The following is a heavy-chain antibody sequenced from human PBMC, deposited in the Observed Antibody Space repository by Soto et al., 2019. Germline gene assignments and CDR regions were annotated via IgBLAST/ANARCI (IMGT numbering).Heavy chain of an antibody. CDR1: GYDFSSYA. V-gene: IGHV1-3*05. J-gene: IGHJ6*02. D-gene: IGHD3-16*01. CDR3: ASDGGACRYRLIYHSYTALDV. Sequence: QVQLVQSGAEEKQPGASVRLSCKASGYDFSSYAMHWVRQAPGQRLEWMGWINIGSGNTEYSQNFNDRITITRDTSSSTVNMERNIMKSEDTAVYSCASDGGACRYRLIYHSYTALDVWGQGTMVTVS. CDR2: INIGSGNT.